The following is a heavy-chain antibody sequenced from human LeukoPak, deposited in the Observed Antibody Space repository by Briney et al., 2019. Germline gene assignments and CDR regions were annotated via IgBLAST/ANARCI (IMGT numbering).Heavy chain of an antibody. CDR2: ISGSGGST. V-gene: IGHV3-23*01. CDR3: AKDRRWVYYFDY. Sequence: GGSLRLSCAASGFTFSSYAMSWVHQAPGKGLEWVSAISGSGGSTYYADSVKGRFTISRDNSKNTLYLQMNSLRAEDTAVYYCAKDRRWVYYFDYWGQGTLVTVSS. D-gene: IGHD5-24*01. CDR1: GFTFSSYA. J-gene: IGHJ4*02.